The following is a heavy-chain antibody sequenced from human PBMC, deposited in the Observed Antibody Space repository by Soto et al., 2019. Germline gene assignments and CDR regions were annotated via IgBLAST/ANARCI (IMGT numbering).Heavy chain of an antibody. D-gene: IGHD3-9*01. Sequence: LRLSCAASGFTFSTYEMNWVRQAPGKGLEWVSYIIGSGSTIYYADSVKGRFTISRDSTKKSLYLQMDGLRAEDTAVYYCARESDYDTFDYWGQGTLVTVSS. CDR3: ARESDYDTFDY. CDR1: GFTFSTYE. CDR2: IIGSGSTI. J-gene: IGHJ4*02. V-gene: IGHV3-48*03.